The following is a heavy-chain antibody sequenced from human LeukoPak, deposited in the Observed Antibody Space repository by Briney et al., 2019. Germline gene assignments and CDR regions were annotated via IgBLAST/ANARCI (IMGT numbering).Heavy chain of an antibody. D-gene: IGHD3-22*01. CDR2: MHYSGST. CDR3: ARHSIDSSGYSLDAFDI. V-gene: IGHV4-39*01. CDR1: VGSNRSSSYY. Sequence: SDTLSLTCTVSVGSNRSSSYYWGWIRQPPGYRLEWIVSMHYSGSTHYNPSLKSRVTISVDTSKNQFSLKLSSVNAANTAVYYCARHSIDSSGYSLDAFDIWGQGTMVTASS. J-gene: IGHJ3*02.